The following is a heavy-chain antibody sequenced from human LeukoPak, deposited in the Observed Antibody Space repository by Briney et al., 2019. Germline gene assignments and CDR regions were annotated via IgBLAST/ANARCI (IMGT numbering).Heavy chain of an antibody. CDR2: MYHSGSS. CDR1: GYSISSGYY. J-gene: IGHJ5*01. CDR3: ARVRYYYDSSGSPAHNWFDH. V-gene: IGHV4-38-2*02. Sequence: SETLSLTCTVSGYSISSGYYWGWIRQPPGKGLEWIGSMYHSGSSYYSPSLKSRVTISVDTSNNQFSLKLSSVAAADTAVYYCARVRYYYDSSGSPAHNWFDHWGQGTTVTVSS. D-gene: IGHD3-22*01.